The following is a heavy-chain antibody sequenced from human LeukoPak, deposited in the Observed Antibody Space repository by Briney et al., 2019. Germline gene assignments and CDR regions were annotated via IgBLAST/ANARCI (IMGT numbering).Heavy chain of an antibody. CDR2: IDYGATT. J-gene: IGHJ4*02. D-gene: IGHD6-13*01. CDR3: ARGLMMAVAGRGEFHY. Sequence: TSQTLSHTCTVSGGSINGGRYRWSWIRQHPGKGLEWIGYIDYGATTSYNPSLKSRVTISVDTSKNQFSLKLSSVTAADTAVYYCARGLMMAVAGRGEFHYWGQGTLVTVSS. V-gene: IGHV4-31*03. CDR1: GGSINGGRYR.